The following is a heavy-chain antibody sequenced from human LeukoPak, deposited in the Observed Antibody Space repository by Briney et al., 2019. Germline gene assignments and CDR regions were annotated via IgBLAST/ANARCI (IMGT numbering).Heavy chain of an antibody. CDR1: GGSLSSVGYY. J-gene: IGHJ6*02. CDR3: ARRVATRSPYYYGMDV. V-gene: IGHV4-31*03. CDR2: IYSSGST. Sequence: SETLSLTCTVSGGSLSSVGYYWSWFRQHPGKGLEWIGYIYSSGSTDYNPSLKSRVSISLDTSKNHFSLKLSSVTAADTAVYYCARRVATRSPYYYGMDVWGQGTTVTVSS. D-gene: IGHD5-12*01.